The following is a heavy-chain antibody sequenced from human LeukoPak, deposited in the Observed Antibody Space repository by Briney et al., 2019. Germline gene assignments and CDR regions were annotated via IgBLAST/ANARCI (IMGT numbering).Heavy chain of an antibody. J-gene: IGHJ4*02. V-gene: IGHV3-23*01. Sequence: GGSLRLSCAASGFTFSSYAMSWVRQAPGKGLEWVSAISGSGGSTYYADSVKGRFTISRDNSKNTLYLQMNSLRAEDTAVYYCAKGAFITIFGVVITYFDYWGQGTLVTVSS. CDR1: GFTFSSYA. CDR2: ISGSGGST. D-gene: IGHD3-3*01. CDR3: AKGAFITIFGVVITYFDY.